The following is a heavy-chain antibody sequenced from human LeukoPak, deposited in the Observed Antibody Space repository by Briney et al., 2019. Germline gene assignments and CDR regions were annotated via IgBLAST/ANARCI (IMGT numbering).Heavy chain of an antibody. J-gene: IGHJ4*02. CDR2: IYHSGST. D-gene: IGHD1-26*01. Sequence: SETLSLTCAVSGYSISSGYYCGWIRQPPGKGLEWIGSIYHSGSTYYNPSLKSRVTISVDTSKNQFSLKLSSVTAADTAVYYCARLSGSLLFYYWGQGTLVTVSS. CDR3: ARLSGSLLFYY. V-gene: IGHV4-38-2*01. CDR1: GYSISSGYY.